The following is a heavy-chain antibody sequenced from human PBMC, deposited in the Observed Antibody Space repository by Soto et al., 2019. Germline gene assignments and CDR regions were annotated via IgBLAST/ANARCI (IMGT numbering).Heavy chain of an antibody. CDR2: IYYSGST. D-gene: IGHD6-13*01. J-gene: IGHJ6*03. V-gene: IGHV4-39*01. CDR3: ASLNSSSWYPDIYYYYYYMDV. Sequence: SETLSLTCTVSGGSISSSSYYWGWIRQPPGKGLEWIGSIYYSGSTYYNPSLKSRVTISVDTSKNQFSLKLSSVTAADTAVYYCASLNSSSWYPDIYYYYYYMDVWGKGTTVTVSS. CDR1: GGSISSSSYY.